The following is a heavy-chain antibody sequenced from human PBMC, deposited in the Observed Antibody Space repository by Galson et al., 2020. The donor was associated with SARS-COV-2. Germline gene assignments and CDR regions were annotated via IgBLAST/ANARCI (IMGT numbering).Heavy chain of an antibody. CDR2: ISYDGRKT. J-gene: IGHJ6*02. D-gene: IGHD5-12*01. CDR3: ARVKGSGYDYPHGMDV. CDR1: GLTFSSQA. V-gene: IGHV3-30*04. Sequence: GGSLRLSCAASGLTFSSQAMHWVRQAPGKGLEWVAVISYDGRKTDYTDSLKGRFTISRDNSKNTVYLQMNSLRAEDTAVYYCARVKGSGYDYPHGMDVWGQGTTVTVSS.